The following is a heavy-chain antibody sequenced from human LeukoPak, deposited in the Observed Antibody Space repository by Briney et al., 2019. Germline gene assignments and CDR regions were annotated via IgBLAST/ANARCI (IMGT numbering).Heavy chain of an antibody. CDR2: IYYSGST. CDR3: ARVPKSLNYYYMDV. V-gene: IGHV4-39*07. CDR1: GGSISSSSYY. Sequence: ASETLSLTCTVSGGSISSSSYYWGWIRQPPGKGLEWIGSIYYSGSTYYNPSLKSRVTISVDTSKNQFSLKLSSVTAADTAVYYCARVPKSLNYYYMDVWGKGTTVTVSS. J-gene: IGHJ6*03.